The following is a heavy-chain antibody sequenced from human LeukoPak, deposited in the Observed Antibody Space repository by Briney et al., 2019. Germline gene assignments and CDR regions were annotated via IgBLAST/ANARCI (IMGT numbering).Heavy chain of an antibody. Sequence: SETLSLTCTVSGGSISSYYWSWIRQPPGKGLEWIGYIYYSGSTNFNPSLKSRVTISVDTSKNQFSLKLSSVTAADTAVYYCAREEGYWFDPWGQGTLVTVSS. CDR2: IYYSGST. V-gene: IGHV4-59*01. CDR3: AREEGYWFDP. CDR1: GGSISSYY. J-gene: IGHJ5*02.